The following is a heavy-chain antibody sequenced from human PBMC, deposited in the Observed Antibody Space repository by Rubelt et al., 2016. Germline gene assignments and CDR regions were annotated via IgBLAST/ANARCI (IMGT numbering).Heavy chain of an antibody. CDR3: AHGEWELFVGWWFDP. CDR2: IYWNDDK. D-gene: IGHD1-26*01. J-gene: IGHJ5*02. Sequence: QITLKESGPTLVKPTQTLTLTCTFSGFSLSTSGVGVGWIRQPPGKALEWLALIYWNDDKRYSPSLKSRPTLIKDTSKNQVVLRMTNMDPTDTATYYCAHGEWELFVGWWFDPWGQGTLVTVPP. CDR1: GFSLSTSGVG. V-gene: IGHV2-5*01.